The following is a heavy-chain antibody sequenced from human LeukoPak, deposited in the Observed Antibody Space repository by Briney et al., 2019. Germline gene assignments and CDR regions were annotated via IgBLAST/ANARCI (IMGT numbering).Heavy chain of an antibody. V-gene: IGHV3-48*01. CDR2: ISSSSSTI. CDR1: GFTFSSYG. Sequence: GGSLRLSCAASGFTFSSYGMTWVRQAPGKGLEWVSYISSSSSTIYYADSVKGRFTISRDNSKNTLYLQMNSLRAEDTAVYYCAKDLGFLEWLLGAFFDYWGQGTLVTVSS. CDR3: AKDLGFLEWLLGAFFDY. D-gene: IGHD3-3*01. J-gene: IGHJ4*02.